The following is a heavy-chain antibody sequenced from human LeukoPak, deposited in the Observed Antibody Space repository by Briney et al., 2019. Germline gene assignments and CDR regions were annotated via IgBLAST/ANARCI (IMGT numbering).Heavy chain of an antibody. Sequence: SETLSLTCAVSGGSISSNNWWSWVRQPPGKGLEWIGEIYHSGNNNYNPSLKSRVTISVDKSRNQFSLKLSSVTAADTAVYYCARDVGARLPGYWGQGTLVTVSS. CDR3: ARDVGARLPGY. CDR1: GGSISSNNW. CDR2: IYHSGNN. J-gene: IGHJ4*02. D-gene: IGHD6-6*01. V-gene: IGHV4-4*02.